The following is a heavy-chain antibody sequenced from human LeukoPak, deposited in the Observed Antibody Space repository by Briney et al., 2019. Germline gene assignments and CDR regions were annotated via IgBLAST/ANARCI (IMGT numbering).Heavy chain of an antibody. V-gene: IGHV1-18*01. CDR3: ARIRILPKTYYYDSSGYGGFDY. J-gene: IGHJ4*02. CDR2: ISAYNGNT. CDR1: GYTFTSYG. Sequence: ASVKVSCKASGYTFTSYGISRVRQAPGQGLEWMGWISAYNGNTNYAQKLQGRVTMTTDTSTSTAYMELRSLRSEDTAVYYCARIRILPKTYYYDSSGYGGFDYWGQGTLVTVSS. D-gene: IGHD3-22*01.